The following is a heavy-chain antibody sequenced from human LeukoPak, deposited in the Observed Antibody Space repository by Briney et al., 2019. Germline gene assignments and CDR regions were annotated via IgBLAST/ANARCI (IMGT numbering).Heavy chain of an antibody. CDR2: IYYSGST. CDR3: ARQYDSSGYAWFDP. Sequence: PSETLSLTCTVSGGSISSYYWSWIRQPPGKGLEWIGYIYYSGSTNYNPSLKSRVTISVDTSKNQFSLKLSSVTAADTAVYYCARQYDSSGYAWFDPWGQGTLVTVSS. V-gene: IGHV4-59*01. CDR1: GGSISSYY. J-gene: IGHJ5*02. D-gene: IGHD3-22*01.